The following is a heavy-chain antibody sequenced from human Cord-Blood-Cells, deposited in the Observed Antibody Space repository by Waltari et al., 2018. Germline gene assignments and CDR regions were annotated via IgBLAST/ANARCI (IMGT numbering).Heavy chain of an antibody. CDR2: FDAEDGET. D-gene: IGHD4-4*01. V-gene: IGHV1-24*01. CDR1: GYTLTELS. Sequence: QVQLVQSGAEVKKPGASVKVSCKVSGYTLTELSMHWVRQAPGKGLEWMGGFDAEDGETSYAQKFQGRVTMTEDTSTDTAYMELSSLRSEDTAVYYCATGLGTDYSNDYWGQGTLVTVSS. J-gene: IGHJ4*02. CDR3: ATGLGTDYSNDY.